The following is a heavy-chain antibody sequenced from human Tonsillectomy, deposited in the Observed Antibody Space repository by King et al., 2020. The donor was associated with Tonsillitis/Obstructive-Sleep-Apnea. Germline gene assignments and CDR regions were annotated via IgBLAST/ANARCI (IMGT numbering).Heavy chain of an antibody. V-gene: IGHV1-69*10. CDR2: SIPMLGIV. D-gene: IGHD2-8*01. CDR1: GGTFSSYA. J-gene: IGHJ6*02. Sequence: QLVQSGAEVKKPGSSVKVSCKASGGTFSSYAISWVRQAPGEGLEWMVGSIPMLGIVNYAQKFQGRVTITADKSTSTAYMELSSLRSEDTAMYYCARDEDIVLMVYDAVYGMDVWGQGTTVTVSS. CDR3: ARDEDIVLMVYDAVYGMDV.